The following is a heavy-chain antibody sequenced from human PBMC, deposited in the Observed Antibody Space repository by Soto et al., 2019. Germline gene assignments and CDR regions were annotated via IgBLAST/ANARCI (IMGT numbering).Heavy chain of an antibody. D-gene: IGHD7-27*01. Sequence: GGSLRLSCAASGFTFSSYSMNWVRQAPGKGLEWVSSISSSSSYIYYADSVKGRFTISRDNAKNSLYLQMNSLRAEDTAVYYCARDLAPNCGCPDYWGQGTLVTVSS. CDR1: GFTFSSYS. CDR3: ARDLAPNCGCPDY. J-gene: IGHJ4*02. CDR2: ISSSSSYI. V-gene: IGHV3-21*01.